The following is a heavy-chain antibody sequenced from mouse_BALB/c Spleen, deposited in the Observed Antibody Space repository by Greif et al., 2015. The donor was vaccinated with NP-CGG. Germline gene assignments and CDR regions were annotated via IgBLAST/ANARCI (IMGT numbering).Heavy chain of an antibody. CDR2: IYPGDGDT. D-gene: IGHD2-1*01. CDR1: GYAFSSYW. CDR3: ARARNYGYAMDY. V-gene: IGHV1-80*01. J-gene: IGHJ4*01. Sequence: QVQLQQSGAELVRPGSSVKISCKASGYAFSSYWMNWVKQRPGQGLEWIGQIYPGDGDTNYNGKFKGKATLTADKSSSTAYMQLSSLTSEDSAVYFCARARNYGYAMDYWGQGTSVTVSS.